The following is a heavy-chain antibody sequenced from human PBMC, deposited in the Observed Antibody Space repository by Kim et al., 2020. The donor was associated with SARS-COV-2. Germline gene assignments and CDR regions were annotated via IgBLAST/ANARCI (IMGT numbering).Heavy chain of an antibody. CDR2: IWYDGSNK. V-gene: IGHV3-33*01. Sequence: GGSLRLSCAASGFTFSSYGMHWVRQAPGKGLEWVAVIWYDGSNKYYADSVKGRFTISRDNSKNTLYLQMNSLRAEDTAVYYCARALGLIAAAVLDYRGQGTLVTVSS. J-gene: IGHJ4*02. D-gene: IGHD6-13*01. CDR3: ARALGLIAAAVLDY. CDR1: GFTFSSYG.